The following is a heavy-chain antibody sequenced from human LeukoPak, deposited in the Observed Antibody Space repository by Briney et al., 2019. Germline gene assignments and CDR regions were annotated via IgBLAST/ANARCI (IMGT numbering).Heavy chain of an antibody. J-gene: IGHJ4*02. Sequence: ALVKVSCKASGGTFSSYAISWVRQAPGQGLEWMGGIIPIFGTANYAQKFQGRVTITADKSTSTAYMELSSLRSEDTAVYYCARGGADFDWLLSDYWGQGTLVTVSS. CDR3: ARGGADFDWLLSDY. CDR1: GGTFSSYA. D-gene: IGHD3-9*01. V-gene: IGHV1-69*06. CDR2: IIPIFGTA.